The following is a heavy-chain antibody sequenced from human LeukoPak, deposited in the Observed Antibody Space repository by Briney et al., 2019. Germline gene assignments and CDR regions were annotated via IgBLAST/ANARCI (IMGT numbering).Heavy chain of an antibody. V-gene: IGHV3-23*01. CDR2: ISGSGGST. CDR1: GFTFSSYS. D-gene: IGHD6-19*01. CDR3: ARDYSTGWHYFDN. J-gene: IGHJ4*02. Sequence: GGSLRLSCAASGFTFSSYSMNWVRQAPGKGLEWVSAISGSGGSTYYADSVKGRFTISRDNSKNTLYLQMNSLRAEDTAVYYCARDYSTGWHYFDNWGQGTLVTVSS.